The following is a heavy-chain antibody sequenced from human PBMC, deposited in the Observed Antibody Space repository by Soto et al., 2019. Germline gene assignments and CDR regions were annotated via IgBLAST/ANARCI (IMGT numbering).Heavy chain of an antibody. J-gene: IGHJ4*02. V-gene: IGHV4-39*01. CDR1: GGSISSSSDY. Sequence: SETLSLTCTVSGGSISSSSDYWGWIRQPPGKGLEWIGSIYYSGSTYYNPSLKSRVTMSVDTSKNQFPLKLSSVTAADTAVYYCASYDDFWSGYFDYWGQGTLVTVS. D-gene: IGHD3-3*01. CDR3: ASYDDFWSGYFDY. CDR2: IYYSGST.